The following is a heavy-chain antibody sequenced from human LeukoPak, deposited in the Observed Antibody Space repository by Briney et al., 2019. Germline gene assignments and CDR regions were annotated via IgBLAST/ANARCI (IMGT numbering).Heavy chain of an antibody. J-gene: IGHJ6*02. D-gene: IGHD3-10*01. CDR3: AKDAGYYGSGTILPWDYYYYGMDV. V-gene: IGHV3-23*01. CDR2: ISRSGDYT. CDR1: GFNFGGYV. Sequence: GGSLRLSCAASGFNFGGYVMSWVRQAPGKGLEWVSVISRSGDYTKYADSVKGRFTISRDNSKNTLSLQVSGLRAEDTAIYYCAKDAGYYGSGTILPWDYYYYGMDVWGQGTTVTVSS.